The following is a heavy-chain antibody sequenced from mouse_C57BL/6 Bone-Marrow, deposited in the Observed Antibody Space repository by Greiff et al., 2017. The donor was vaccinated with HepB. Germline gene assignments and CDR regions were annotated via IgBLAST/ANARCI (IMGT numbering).Heavy chain of an antibody. Sequence: EVQVVESGGGLVQPKGSLKLSCAASGFTFNTYAMHWVRQAPGKGLEWVARIRSKSSNYATYYADSVKDRFTISRDNSQSMLYLHMNNLKTEDTAMYYCVSDYYGRAWFAYWGQGTLVTVSA. CDR1: GFTFNTYA. CDR3: VSDYYGRAWFAY. V-gene: IGHV10-3*01. D-gene: IGHD1-1*01. J-gene: IGHJ3*01. CDR2: IRSKSSNYAT.